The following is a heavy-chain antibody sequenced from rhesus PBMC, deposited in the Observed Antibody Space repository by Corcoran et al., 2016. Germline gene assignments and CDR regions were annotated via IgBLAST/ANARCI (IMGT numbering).Heavy chain of an antibody. D-gene: IGHD1-14*01. CDR3: VRSSNPNDEFAY. CDR1: GDSISRNY. Sequence: QVQLQESGPGLVKPSETLPLTRAVSGDSISRNYWNWPRQAPGKGLEGIGRTYGRAGKTDYNPSLKSRLTISRDTSKNQFSLKVTSVAAADTAVYYCVRSSNPNDEFAYWGQGILVTVSS. J-gene: IGHJ4*01. CDR2: TYGRAGKT. V-gene: IGHV4S2*01.